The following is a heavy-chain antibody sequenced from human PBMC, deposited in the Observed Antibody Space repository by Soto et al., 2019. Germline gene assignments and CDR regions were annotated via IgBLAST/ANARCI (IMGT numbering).Heavy chain of an antibody. J-gene: IGHJ4*02. CDR3: ARDFPYYDILTGYHKVGYFDY. D-gene: IGHD3-9*01. V-gene: IGHV4-34*01. CDR2: INHSGST. Sequence: SETLSLTCAVYGGSFSGYYWSWIRQPPGKGLEWIGEINHSGSTNYNPSLKSRVTISVDTSKNQFSLKLSSVTAADTAVYYCARDFPYYDILTGYHKVGYFDYWGQGTLVTVSS. CDR1: GGSFSGYY.